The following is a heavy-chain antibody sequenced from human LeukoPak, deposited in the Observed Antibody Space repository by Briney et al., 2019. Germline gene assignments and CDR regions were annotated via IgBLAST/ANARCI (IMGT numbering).Heavy chain of an antibody. Sequence: GGSLRLSCEASGSTFSSYWMHWVRQAPGKGLVWVSRISSDGSNTIYVDSVKGRFTISRDNAKNTLHLQMNSLRAEDTAVYYCARDVDGYNDYWGQGTLVTVSS. CDR1: GSTFSSYW. CDR3: ARDVDGYNDY. J-gene: IGHJ4*02. CDR2: ISSDGSNT. D-gene: IGHD5-24*01. V-gene: IGHV3-74*01.